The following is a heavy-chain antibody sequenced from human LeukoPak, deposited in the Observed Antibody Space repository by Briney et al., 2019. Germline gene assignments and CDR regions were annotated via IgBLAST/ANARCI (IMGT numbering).Heavy chain of an antibody. V-gene: IGHV3-21*01. CDR1: GFDITAYT. J-gene: IGHJ4*02. Sequence: PGGSLRLSCSGSGFDITAYTVTWVRQVPGKSLEWVLSISRSGSYIHYAPSVKGRFTTSRDNAKRSVYLQMKSLRADDTALYYCARDPDSRGTEPPFFDHWGRGTLVTVSS. D-gene: IGHD3-22*01. CDR2: ISRSGSYI. CDR3: ARDPDSRGTEPPFFDH.